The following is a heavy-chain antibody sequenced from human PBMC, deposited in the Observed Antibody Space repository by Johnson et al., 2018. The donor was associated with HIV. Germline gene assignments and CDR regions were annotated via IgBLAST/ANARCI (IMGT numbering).Heavy chain of an antibody. V-gene: IGHV3-74*02. Sequence: VQLVESGGGLVQPGGSLRLSCAASRFTFSSYWMHWVRQAPGKGLVWVSRINSDGSSTTYADSVKGRFTLSRDNAKNTLYLQMNSLRAEDTAVYYCARAVYSSTSSCAFDIWGQGTMVTVSS. CDR2: INSDGSST. CDR1: RFTFSSYW. CDR3: ARAVYSSTSSCAFDI. J-gene: IGHJ3*02. D-gene: IGHD6-6*01.